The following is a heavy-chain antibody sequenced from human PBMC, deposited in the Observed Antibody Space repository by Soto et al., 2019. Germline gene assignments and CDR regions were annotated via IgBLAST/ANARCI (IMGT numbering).Heavy chain of an antibody. CDR1: GYTFTSYG. CDR3: SLDQRDTTIHIYF. J-gene: IGHJ4*01. D-gene: IGHD5-18*01. V-gene: IGHV1-18*01. Sequence: ASVKVSCKASGYTFTSYGISWVRQAPGQGLEWMGWISAYNGNTNYAQKLQGRVTMTTDTSTSTAYMELRSLRSDDTAVYYCSLDQRDTTIHIYFCAQRTLVTVS. CDR2: ISAYNGNT.